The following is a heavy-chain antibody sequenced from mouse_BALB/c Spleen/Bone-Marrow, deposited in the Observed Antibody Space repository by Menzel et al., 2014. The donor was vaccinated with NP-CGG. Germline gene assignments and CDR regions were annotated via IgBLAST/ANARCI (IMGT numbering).Heavy chain of an antibody. Sequence: QVQLQQSGPELVRPGVSVKISCKGSGYKFTDYAMHWVKQSHAKSLEWIGLTSTYSGNTHYNQKFKGKATMTVDKSSSTAYMELARLTSEDSAIYYCARNFYGSAYFDFWGQGSTLTVSS. J-gene: IGHJ2*01. CDR1: GYKFTDYA. CDR3: ARNFYGSAYFDF. CDR2: TSTYSGNT. D-gene: IGHD1-1*01. V-gene: IGHV1-67*01.